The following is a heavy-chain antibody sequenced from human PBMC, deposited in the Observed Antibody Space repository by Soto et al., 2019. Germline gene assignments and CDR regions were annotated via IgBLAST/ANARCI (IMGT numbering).Heavy chain of an antibody. V-gene: IGHV3-11*05. CDR1: GFTFSDHY. Sequence: QVQLVESGGGLVKPGGSLRLSCVASGFTFSDHYMTWIRQAPGKGLEWLSYISTSSSYTNYADSVKGRVTISRDNAMNSLYLQMNSLRAEDTAVYYCARLRLTGYFDFWGQGTLLTVSS. J-gene: IGHJ4*02. CDR2: ISTSSSYT. CDR3: ARLRLTGYFDF.